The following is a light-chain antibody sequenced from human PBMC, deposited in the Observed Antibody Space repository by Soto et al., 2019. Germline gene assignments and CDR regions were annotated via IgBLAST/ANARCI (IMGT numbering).Light chain of an antibody. CDR2: DVS. CDR1: SSDVGGYNY. Sequence: QSVLTQPAYVSGSPGQSITISCTGTSSDVGGYNYVSWYQQHPGKAPKLMIYDVSNRPSGVSNRFSGSKSGNTASLTISGLQAEDEADYYCSSYTSRISLVVFGGGTKLTVL. CDR3: SSYTSRISLVV. V-gene: IGLV2-14*01. J-gene: IGLJ2*01.